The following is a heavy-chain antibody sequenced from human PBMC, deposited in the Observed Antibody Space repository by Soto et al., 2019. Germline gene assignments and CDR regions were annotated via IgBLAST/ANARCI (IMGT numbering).Heavy chain of an antibody. D-gene: IGHD6-13*01. Sequence: GGSLRLSCAASGFTFSNFAMHWVRQAPSKGLEWVAAISYDGNDKYHADSVKGRFTVSRDTSKNTLYVQMNRLRPADTAIHYCARDGPTPVKAGVGDGGQGALVAVFS. CDR1: GFTFSNFA. CDR2: ISYDGNDK. V-gene: IGHV3-30-3*01. CDR3: ARDGPTPVKAGVGD. J-gene: IGHJ4*02.